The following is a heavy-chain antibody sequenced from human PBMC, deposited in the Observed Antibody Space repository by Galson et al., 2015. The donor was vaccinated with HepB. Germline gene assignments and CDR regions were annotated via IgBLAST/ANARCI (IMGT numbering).Heavy chain of an antibody. J-gene: IGHJ4*02. V-gene: IGHV3-30*04. D-gene: IGHD2-2*01. CDR1: GFTFGDYA. CDR3: ASLAMVVVPAAQLGFES. Sequence: SLRLSCAASGFTFGDYAMHWVRQAPGKGLEWLAVISYDGRKIYYAASAKGRFTISRDNSNSTLFLEMTSLKTDDTAVYYCASLAMVVVPAAQLGFESWGQGTLVTVS. CDR2: ISYDGRKI.